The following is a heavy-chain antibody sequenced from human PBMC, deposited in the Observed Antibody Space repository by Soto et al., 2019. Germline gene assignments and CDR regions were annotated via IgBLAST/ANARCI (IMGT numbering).Heavy chain of an antibody. CDR3: AIVPDY. D-gene: IGHD3-16*02. V-gene: IGHV4-30-2*01. CDR2: IYHRGST. Sequence: QLQLQESGSGRVKPSQTLSLTCAVSGGSISSGGYSWSWIRQPPGKGLEWIGYIYHRGSTYYHPTLKTRVTISVDRSKNQFSLKLSSVTAAATAAYSCAIVPDYWGQATPVTLSS. CDR1: GGSISSGGYS. J-gene: IGHJ4*02.